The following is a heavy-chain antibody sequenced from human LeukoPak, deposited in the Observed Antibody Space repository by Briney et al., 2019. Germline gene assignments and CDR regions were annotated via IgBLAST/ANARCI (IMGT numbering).Heavy chain of an antibody. J-gene: IGHJ4*02. V-gene: IGHV1-69*13. D-gene: IGHD1-26*01. CDR3: AEEVGATYPTFDY. Sequence: GASVKVSCKASGGTFSSYAISWVRQAPGQGLEWMGGIIPIFGTANYAQKFQGRVTITADESTSTAYMELSSLRSEDTAVYYCAEEVGATYPTFDYWGQGTLVTVSS. CDR2: IIPIFGTA. CDR1: GGTFSSYA.